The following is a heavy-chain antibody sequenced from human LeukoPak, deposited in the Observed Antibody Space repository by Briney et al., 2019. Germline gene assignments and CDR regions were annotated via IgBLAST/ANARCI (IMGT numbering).Heavy chain of an antibody. CDR1: GFTFSSYS. D-gene: IGHD2-15*01. V-gene: IGHV3-21*01. Sequence: GGSLRLSCAASGFTFSSYSMNWVRQAPGKGLEWVSSISSSSSYIYYADSVKGRFTISRDNAKNPLYLQMNSLRAEDTAVYYCARDLVVVVATDWGQGTLVTVSS. CDR2: ISSSSSYI. CDR3: ARDLVVVVATD. J-gene: IGHJ4*02.